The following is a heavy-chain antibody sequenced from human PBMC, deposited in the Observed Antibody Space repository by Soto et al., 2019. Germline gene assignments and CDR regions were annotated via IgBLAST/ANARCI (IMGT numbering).Heavy chain of an antibody. D-gene: IGHD2-2*01. CDR3: ARVRVGSSYPEYFQH. J-gene: IGHJ1*01. V-gene: IGHV3-53*01. CDR2: IYSGGST. CDR1: GFTVSSNY. Sequence: EVQLVVSGGGLIQSGGSLRLSCAASGFTVSSNYMSWVCQAPGKGLEWVSVIYSGGSTYYADSVKGRFTISRDNSKNTLYLQMNSLRAEDTAVYYCARVRVGSSYPEYFQHWGQGTLVTVSS.